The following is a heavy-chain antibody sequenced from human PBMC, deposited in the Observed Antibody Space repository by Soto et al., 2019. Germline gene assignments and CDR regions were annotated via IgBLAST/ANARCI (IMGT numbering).Heavy chain of an antibody. V-gene: IGHV3-15*07. D-gene: IGHD3-10*02. Sequence: GRPLRLSCAASGCTFINVWISWVRQTPGRGLEWVGRIKSEADGGTTDFAARVRGRFVISRDDSRDMMYMQMNSLKTEDTGVYYCTTDSLFTQMLVRFDFWGLGTLVTVSS. CDR1: GCTFINVW. J-gene: IGHJ4*01. CDR3: TTDSLFTQMLVRFDF. CDR2: IKSEADGGTT.